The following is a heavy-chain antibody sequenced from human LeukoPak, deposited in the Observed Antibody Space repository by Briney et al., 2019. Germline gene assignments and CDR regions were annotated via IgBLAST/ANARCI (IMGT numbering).Heavy chain of an antibody. D-gene: IGHD3-22*01. CDR2: IIPIFGTA. CDR1: GGTFSSYA. Sequence: SVKVSCKASGGTFSSYAISWVRQAPGQGLECMGRIIPIFGTANYAQKFQGRVTITTDESTSTAYIEMSSLRSEDTAVYYCARSDNSGYYYYFDYWGQGTLVTVSS. CDR3: ARSDNSGYYYYFDY. J-gene: IGHJ4*02. V-gene: IGHV1-69*05.